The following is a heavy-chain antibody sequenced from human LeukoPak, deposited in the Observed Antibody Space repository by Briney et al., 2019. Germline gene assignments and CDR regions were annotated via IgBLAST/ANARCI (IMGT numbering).Heavy chain of an antibody. J-gene: IGHJ6*02. CDR2: IKQDGSEK. D-gene: IGHD1-26*01. Sequence: GGSLRLSCSASGFTFRSYAIHWVRQAPGKGLEWVANIKQDGSEKYYVDSVKGRFTISRDNAKNSLYLQMNSLRAEDTAVYYCARGVVGASHLQIYYYGMDVWGQGTTVIVSS. CDR3: ARGVVGASHLQIYYYGMDV. V-gene: IGHV3-7*01. CDR1: GFTFRSYA.